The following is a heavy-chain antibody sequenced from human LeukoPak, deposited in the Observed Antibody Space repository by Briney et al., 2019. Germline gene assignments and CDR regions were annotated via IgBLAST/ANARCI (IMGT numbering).Heavy chain of an antibody. V-gene: IGHV4-4*02. CDR3: ARNAGNSDVDY. CDR1: GGSITSTNW. CDR2: VYHSGST. D-gene: IGHD4-23*01. Sequence: SETLSLTCAVSGGSITSTNWWTWVRQPPGKGLDWIGEVYHSGSTNYNPSLKGRVTISVDKSKNHFSLKLNSVTAADTAVYYCARNAGNSDVDYWGQGTLVTVSS. J-gene: IGHJ4*02.